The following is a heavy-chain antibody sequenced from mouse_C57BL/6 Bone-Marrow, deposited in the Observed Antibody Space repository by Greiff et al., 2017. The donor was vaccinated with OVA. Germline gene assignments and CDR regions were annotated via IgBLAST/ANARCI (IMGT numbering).Heavy chain of an antibody. V-gene: IGHV1-54*01. J-gene: IGHJ4*01. CDR2: INPGSGGT. CDR3: ARYYYAMDY. Sequence: QVQLQQSGAELVRPGTSVKVSCKASGYAFTNYLIEWVKQRPGQGLEWIGVINPGSGGTNSNEKFKGKATLTADKSSSTAYMQLSSLTSEDSAVYFCARYYYAMDYWGQGTSVTVSS. CDR1: GYAFTNYL.